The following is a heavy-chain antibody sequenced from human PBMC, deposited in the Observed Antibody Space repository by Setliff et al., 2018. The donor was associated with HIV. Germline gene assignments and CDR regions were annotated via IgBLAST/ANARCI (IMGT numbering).Heavy chain of an antibody. J-gene: IGHJ6*02. CDR3: ASQLWAGYYYYGMDV. CDR1: GGSISSYY. CDR2: IYTSGST. Sequence: SETLSLTCTVSGGSISSYYWSWIRQPAGKGLEWIGRIYTSGSTNYNPSLKGRVTMSVDTSKNQFSLKLSSVTAADTAVYYCASQLWAGYYYYGMDVWGQGTTVTVSS. D-gene: IGHD3-16*01. V-gene: IGHV4-4*07.